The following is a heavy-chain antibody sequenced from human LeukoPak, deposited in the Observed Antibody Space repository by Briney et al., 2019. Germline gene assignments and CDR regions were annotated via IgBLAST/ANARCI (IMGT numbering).Heavy chain of an antibody. Sequence: ASVKVSCKASGYTFTSYYMHWVRQPPGQGLEWMGWNSAYNGNTNYEQKLQGRVTMSTDTSTSTAYMELRSLRSDDTAVYYCARTSSSGDSWVNYLDWGQGTLVTVSS. V-gene: IGHV1-18*04. CDR2: NSAYNGNT. CDR3: ARTSSSGDSWVNYLD. J-gene: IGHJ4*01. CDR1: GYTFTSYY. D-gene: IGHD3-22*01.